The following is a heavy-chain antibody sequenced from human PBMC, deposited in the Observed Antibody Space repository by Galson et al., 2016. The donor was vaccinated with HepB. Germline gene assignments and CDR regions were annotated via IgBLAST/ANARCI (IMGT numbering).Heavy chain of an antibody. CDR2: ITSAGDKQ. V-gene: IGHV3-30*04. Sequence: SLRLSCAASGFSFNTYSMHWVRQAPGKGLEWVAAITSAGDKQYYTDSVRGRFTISRDNSNNMMYLQMNRLRPEDTSVYYCARDAMGRGSGGYSAFDYWGQGTLVAVSS. CDR1: GFSFNTYS. J-gene: IGHJ4*02. CDR3: ARDAMGRGSGGYSAFDY. D-gene: IGHD1-26*01.